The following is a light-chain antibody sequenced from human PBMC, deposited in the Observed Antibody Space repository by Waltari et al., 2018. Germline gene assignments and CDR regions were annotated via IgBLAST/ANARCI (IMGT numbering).Light chain of an antibody. CDR3: QSYDSSLSAWV. CDR1: SPNIGAGYD. V-gene: IGLV1-40*01. J-gene: IGLJ3*02. CDR2: DNN. Sequence: QSVLTQPPSVSGAPGQRVTVSCTGSSPNIGAGYDVHGYQHLPGTAPQLVIYDNNKRPSGVPDRFSGSKSGSSASLAITGLQSEDEADYYCQSYDSSLSAWVFGGGTKLTVL.